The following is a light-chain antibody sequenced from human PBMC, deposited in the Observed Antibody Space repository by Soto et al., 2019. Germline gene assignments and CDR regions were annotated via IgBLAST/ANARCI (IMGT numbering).Light chain of an antibody. CDR1: QSVSSSF. V-gene: IGKV3-20*01. Sequence: EIVLTQSPGTLSLSPGERATLSCRASQSVSSSFLAWYQQKPGQAPRLLIYGASSRATGIPDRFSGSGSVTEFTLTISRLEPEDLAVYYCQQYYSSPWTFGQGTKVVIK. J-gene: IGKJ1*01. CDR3: QQYYSSPWT. CDR2: GAS.